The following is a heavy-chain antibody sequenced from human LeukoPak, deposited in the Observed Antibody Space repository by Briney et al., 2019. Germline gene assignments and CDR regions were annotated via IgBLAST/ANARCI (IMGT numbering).Heavy chain of an antibody. D-gene: IGHD4-23*01. CDR3: AKEQNSKGYFDF. CDR1: GFTFSSYG. Sequence: GGSLRLSCAASGFTFSSYGMHWVRQAPGKGLEWVAVIWYDGSNKYYADSVKGRFTISRDNSKNTMYLQMNSLRAEDTAVYYCAKEQNSKGYFDFWGQGSLVTVSS. J-gene: IGHJ4*02. V-gene: IGHV3-33*06. CDR2: IWYDGSNK.